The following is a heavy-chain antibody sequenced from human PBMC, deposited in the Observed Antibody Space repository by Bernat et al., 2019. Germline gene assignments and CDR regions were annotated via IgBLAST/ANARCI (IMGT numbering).Heavy chain of an antibody. CDR3: ARAIPSSLINY. D-gene: IGHD2-2*01. J-gene: IGHJ4*02. CDR2: ISPDSRFI. CDR1: GFTFDTYT. Sequence: EVQLVESGGGLVKAGGSLRLSCAASGFTFDTYTMIWVRQAPGKGLEWVSSISPDSRFIFYADSVEGRFTISRDNTKNSLYLQMSGLRAEDTAVYYCARAIPSSLINYWGQGTLVTVSS. V-gene: IGHV3-21*01.